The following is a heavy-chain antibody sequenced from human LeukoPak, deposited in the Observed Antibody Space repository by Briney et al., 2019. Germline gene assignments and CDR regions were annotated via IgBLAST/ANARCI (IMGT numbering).Heavy chain of an antibody. D-gene: IGHD3-10*01. V-gene: IGHV3-23*01. CDR2: IGDSGTDT. CDR1: GFTFSSYA. Sequence: GGSLRLSCAASGFTFSSYAMGWVRQAPGRGLEWVSGIGDSGTDTYYADPVKGRFTISRDNSKSTLYLQMNSLRAEDTAVYYCAKDISGSGTAAQLWGQGTLVTVSS. CDR3: AKDISGSGTAAQL. J-gene: IGHJ4*02.